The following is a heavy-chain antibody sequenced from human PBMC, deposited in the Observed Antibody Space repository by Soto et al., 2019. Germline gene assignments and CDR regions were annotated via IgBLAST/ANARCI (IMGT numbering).Heavy chain of an antibody. Sequence: PSETLSLTCAVYGGSFSGYYWSWIRQPPGKGLEWIGEINHSGSTNYNPSLKSRVTISVDTSKNQFSLKLSSVTAADTAVYYCARRSRKDILTGYYGYYYYGMDVWGQGTTVTVSS. D-gene: IGHD3-9*01. CDR2: INHSGST. CDR1: GGSFSGYY. CDR3: ARRSRKDILTGYYGYYYYGMDV. V-gene: IGHV4-34*01. J-gene: IGHJ6*02.